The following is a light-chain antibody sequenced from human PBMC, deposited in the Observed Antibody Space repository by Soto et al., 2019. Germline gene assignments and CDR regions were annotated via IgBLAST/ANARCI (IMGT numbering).Light chain of an antibody. Sequence: EIVMTQSPATLSVSPGERATLSCWASQSVRSNLAWYQQKPGQGPRLLIYGASTRATGIPGRFSGSGSGTEFTLTITNLQYEEFAVYNCQQYSEWPLTFGGGTKVEIK. V-gene: IGKV3-15*01. CDR2: GAS. CDR1: QSVRSN. J-gene: IGKJ4*01. CDR3: QQYSEWPLT.